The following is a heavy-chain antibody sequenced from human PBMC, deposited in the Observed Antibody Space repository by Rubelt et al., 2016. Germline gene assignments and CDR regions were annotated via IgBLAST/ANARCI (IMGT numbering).Heavy chain of an antibody. D-gene: IGHD1-7*01. CDR2: IYYSGST. J-gene: IGHJ4*02. Sequence: QLQLQESGPGLVKPSETLSLTCTVSGGSISSSSYYWGWIRQPPGKGLEWIGGIYYSGSTYYNPSLKSRVTSSVDTSKNQFSLKLSAVTAADTAVYYCARDPRAGTTSFDYWGQGTLVTVSS. CDR1: GGSISSSSYY. CDR3: ARDPRAGTTSFDY. V-gene: IGHV4-39*07.